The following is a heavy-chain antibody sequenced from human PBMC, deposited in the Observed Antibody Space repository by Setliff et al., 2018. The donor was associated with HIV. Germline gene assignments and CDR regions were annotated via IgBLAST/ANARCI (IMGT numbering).Heavy chain of an antibody. J-gene: IGHJ4*02. CDR3: ARGLGMVESTTPFDF. V-gene: IGHV4-34*01. CDR2: INHRGSN. D-gene: IGHD1-26*01. CDR1: SGSFSGYY. Sequence: PSETLSLTCAVYSGSFSGYYWSWIRQPPGKGLEWIGEINHRGSNNYNPSLKSRVTLSVDTSKNQFSLKLTSVTAADAAVYYYARGLGMVESTTPFDFWGQGTLVTVSS.